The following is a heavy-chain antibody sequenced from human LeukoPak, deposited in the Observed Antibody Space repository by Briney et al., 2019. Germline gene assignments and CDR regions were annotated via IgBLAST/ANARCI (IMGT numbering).Heavy chain of an antibody. CDR3: ARGMPHSSGWYLGAWYFDL. CDR1: GYTLTSYG. D-gene: IGHD6-19*01. Sequence: ASVKVSCKASGYTLTSYGISWVRQAPGQGPERMGWISAYNGNTNYAQKLQGRVTMTTDTSTSTAYMELRSLRSDDTAVYYCARGMPHSSGWYLGAWYFDLWGRGTLVTVSS. CDR2: ISAYNGNT. J-gene: IGHJ2*01. V-gene: IGHV1-18*04.